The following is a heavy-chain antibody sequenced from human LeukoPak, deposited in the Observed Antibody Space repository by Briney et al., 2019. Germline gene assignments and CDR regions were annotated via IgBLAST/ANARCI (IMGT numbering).Heavy chain of an antibody. CDR1: GYTFTHQW. D-gene: IGHD3-10*01. CDR2: IYPRDSDT. Sequence: GGSLKISCEASGYTFTHQWIGWVRQMAGRGLEWVGIIYPRDSDTRDSPSFQGHVTISADTSINTAYREWSSLEASDTAMYYCARHSDVIGAIWGQGTLVTVSS. CDR3: ARHSDVIGAI. J-gene: IGHJ4*02. V-gene: IGHV5-51*01.